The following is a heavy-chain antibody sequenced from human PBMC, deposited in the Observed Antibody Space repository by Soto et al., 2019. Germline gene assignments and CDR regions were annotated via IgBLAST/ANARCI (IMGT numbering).Heavy chain of an antibody. Sequence: SETLSLTCSVSGGSITSGTYYWSWILQHPGKGLEWIGYIHYSGSTYYNPSLKSRVAISLDTSKNQFSLKLSSVTAADTAVYYCASDLGDSGASHIWGQGTMVNVS. CDR2: IHYSGST. V-gene: IGHV4-31*03. D-gene: IGHD4-17*01. CDR1: GGSITSGTYY. J-gene: IGHJ3*02. CDR3: ASDLGDSGASHI.